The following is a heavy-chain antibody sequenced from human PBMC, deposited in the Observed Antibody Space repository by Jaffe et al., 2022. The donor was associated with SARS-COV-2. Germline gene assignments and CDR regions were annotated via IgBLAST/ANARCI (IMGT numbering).Heavy chain of an antibody. Sequence: QVQLVQSGAEVKKPGSSVKVSCKASGGTFSSYAISWVRQAPGQGLEWMGGIIPIFGTANYAQKFQGRVTITADESTSTAYMELSSLRSEDTAVYYCARDISTYYYDSSGYYVPTHFDYWGQGTLVTVSS. CDR1: GGTFSSYA. CDR2: IIPIFGTA. D-gene: IGHD3-22*01. CDR3: ARDISTYYYDSSGYYVPTHFDY. V-gene: IGHV1-69*01. J-gene: IGHJ4*02.